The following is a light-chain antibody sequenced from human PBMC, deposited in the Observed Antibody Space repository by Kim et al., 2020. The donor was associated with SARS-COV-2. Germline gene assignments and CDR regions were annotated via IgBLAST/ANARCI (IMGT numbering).Light chain of an antibody. CDR1: NMGRKS. V-gene: IGLV3-21*04. CDR2: YDS. CDR3: QVWDSSSDHVV. J-gene: IGLJ2*01. Sequence: APGKTARITCGGNNMGRKSVHWYQQKPGQAPVLVIYYDSDRPSGIPERFSGSNSGNTATLTISRVEAGDEADYYCQVWDSSSDHVVFGGGTKLTVL.